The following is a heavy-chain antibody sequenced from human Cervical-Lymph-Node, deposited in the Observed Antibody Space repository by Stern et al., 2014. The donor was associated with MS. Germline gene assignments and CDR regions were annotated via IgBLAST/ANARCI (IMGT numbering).Heavy chain of an antibody. CDR1: GFTSRSTW. D-gene: IGHD6-13*01. CDR2: IDSDGGNT. CDR3: ARGRNIAAFT. J-gene: IGHJ4*02. V-gene: IGHV3-74*02. Sequence: EVQLVESGGGRVEPGGSLRLSCVVSGFTSRSTWMHWVRQDPGKGLMWVSRIDSDGGNTAYADSVKGRFTLSRDNAKNTLYLQMHSLRVEDTGIYYCARGRNIAAFTWGQGTLVTVSS.